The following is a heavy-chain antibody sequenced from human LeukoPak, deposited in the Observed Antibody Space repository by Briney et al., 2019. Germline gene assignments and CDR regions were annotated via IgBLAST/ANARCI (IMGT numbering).Heavy chain of an antibody. CDR3: ARGGIAAAGTFDY. D-gene: IGHD6-13*01. CDR2: ISSSSSYI. J-gene: IGHJ4*02. CDR1: GFTFSSYS. Sequence: PGGSLRLSCAASGFTFSSYSMNWVRQAPGKGLEWVSSISSSSSYIYYADSVKGRFTISRDNAKNSLYLQMNSLRAEDTAVCYCARGGIAAAGTFDYWGQGTLVTVSS. V-gene: IGHV3-21*01.